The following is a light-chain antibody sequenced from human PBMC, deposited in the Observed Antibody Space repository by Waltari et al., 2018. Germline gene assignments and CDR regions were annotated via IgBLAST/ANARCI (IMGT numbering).Light chain of an antibody. CDR2: KAS. J-gene: IGKJ1*01. CDR1: QSISTW. Sequence: DIQMTQSPSTLSASVGDRVTITCRASQSISTWLAWYQQKPGKAPNLLIYKASSLEIGVPSRFSGSGSGTEFTLTISSLQPDDFATYYCQQYNSFSWTFGQGTKVEIK. CDR3: QQYNSFSWT. V-gene: IGKV1-5*03.